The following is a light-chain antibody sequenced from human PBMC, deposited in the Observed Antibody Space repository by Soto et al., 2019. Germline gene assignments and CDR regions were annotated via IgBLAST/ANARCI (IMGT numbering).Light chain of an antibody. V-gene: IGKV1-9*01. CDR1: QGIDSS. CDR2: AAS. CDR3: QQLHDYPIT. J-gene: IGKJ5*01. Sequence: ILLTQSPSSLSASVVERVTITFRASQGIDSSFAWYQQKPGKAPKLLIYAASSLQSGVPSRFSGSGSGTDFTLTISSLQPEDFATYYCQQLHDYPITFGQGTRLEI.